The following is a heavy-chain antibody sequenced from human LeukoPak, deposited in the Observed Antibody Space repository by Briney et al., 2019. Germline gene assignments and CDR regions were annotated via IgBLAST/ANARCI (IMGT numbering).Heavy chain of an antibody. Sequence: PGGSLRLSCAAAGFTFSNYAMTWVRQAPGKGLEWVSSISGSGGSTYYAVSVKGRFTISRDNSKNTLYLQMYSLRAEDTAVYYCAKVEGASKASVYWGQGALVTVSS. V-gene: IGHV3-23*01. CDR1: GFTFSNYA. D-gene: IGHD1-1*01. CDR2: ISGSGGST. J-gene: IGHJ4*02. CDR3: AKVEGASKASVY.